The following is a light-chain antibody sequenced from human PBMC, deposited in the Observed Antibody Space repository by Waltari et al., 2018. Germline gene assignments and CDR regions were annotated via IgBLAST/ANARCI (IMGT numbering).Light chain of an antibody. CDR3: QAWDNSLVL. CDR1: NLHVTF. Sequence: SYDSTQPPSLSLSPGQTASTTCSGRNLHVTFSGWYQQKSGQSPVLVIDHVDRRPSGIPDRFSGSTSGNTATLTIRETQAVDEGDYYCQAWDNSLVLFGGGTKLTVL. J-gene: IGLJ2*01. CDR2: HVD. V-gene: IGLV3-1*01.